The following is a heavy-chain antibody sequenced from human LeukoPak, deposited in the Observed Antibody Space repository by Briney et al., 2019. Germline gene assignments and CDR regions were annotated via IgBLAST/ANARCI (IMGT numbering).Heavy chain of an antibody. V-gene: IGHV3-53*01. J-gene: IGHJ6*04. Sequence: PGGSLRLSCAASGFTVSSNYMSWVRQAPGKGLEWVSVIYSGGSTYYADSVKGRFIISRDNSKNTLYLQMNSLRAEDTAVYYCARENYYGSGGYGMDVWGKGTTVTVSS. CDR3: ARENYYGSGGYGMDV. CDR2: IYSGGST. D-gene: IGHD3-10*01. CDR1: GFTVSSNY.